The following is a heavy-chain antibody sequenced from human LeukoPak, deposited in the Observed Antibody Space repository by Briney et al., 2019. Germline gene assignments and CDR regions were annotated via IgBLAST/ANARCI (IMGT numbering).Heavy chain of an antibody. Sequence: GRSLRLSCAASGFTFSSYAMHWVRQAPGKGLEWVAVISYDGSNKYYADSVKGRFTISRDNSKNTLYLQMNSLRAEDTAVYYCARDATYSSGWYFDYWGQGTLVTVSS. D-gene: IGHD6-19*01. CDR2: ISYDGSNK. CDR1: GFTFSSYA. CDR3: ARDATYSSGWYFDY. J-gene: IGHJ4*02. V-gene: IGHV3-30*01.